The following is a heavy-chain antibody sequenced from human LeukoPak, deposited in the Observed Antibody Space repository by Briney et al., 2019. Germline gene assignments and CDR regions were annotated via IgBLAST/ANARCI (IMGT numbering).Heavy chain of an antibody. D-gene: IGHD4-4*01. V-gene: IGHV3-30-3*01. CDR3: ARFVGGAPLDSNPDHDAFDI. Sequence: GRSLRLSCAASGFTFSSYAMHWVRQAPGKGLEWVAVISYDGSNKYYADSVKGRFTISRDNSKNTLYLQMSSLRAEDTAVYYCARFVGGAPLDSNPDHDAFDIWGQGTMVTVSS. CDR2: ISYDGSNK. J-gene: IGHJ3*02. CDR1: GFTFSSYA.